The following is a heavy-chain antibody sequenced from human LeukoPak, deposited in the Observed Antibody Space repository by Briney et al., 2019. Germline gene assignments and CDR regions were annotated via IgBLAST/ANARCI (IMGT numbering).Heavy chain of an antibody. V-gene: IGHV3-64D*09. CDR3: VRGYSFGPYGMDV. Sequence: GGSLRLSCSASGFPFSSYAMHWVRQAPGKGLEYVSAISDSGGSTSYADSVKGRFTISRDNSKNTLYLQMSSLRAEDTAVYFCVRGYSFGPYGMDVWGQGTTVTVSS. CDR2: ISDSGGST. D-gene: IGHD2-15*01. J-gene: IGHJ6*02. CDR1: GFPFSSYA.